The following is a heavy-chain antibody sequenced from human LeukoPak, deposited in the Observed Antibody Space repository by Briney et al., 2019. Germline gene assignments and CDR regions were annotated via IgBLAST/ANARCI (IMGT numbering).Heavy chain of an antibody. V-gene: IGHV4-39*02. Sequence: SETLSLTCTVSGGSISRSNYFWGWIRQPPGKGLEWIGSIYYSGSTYYNPSLKSRVTMSVDTSKNQFSLKLTSVTAADTAIYYCTKELPGQQGAFDIWGQGTVVTVSS. CDR3: TKELPGQQGAFDI. J-gene: IGHJ3*02. CDR1: GGSISRSNYF. D-gene: IGHD6-13*01. CDR2: IYYSGST.